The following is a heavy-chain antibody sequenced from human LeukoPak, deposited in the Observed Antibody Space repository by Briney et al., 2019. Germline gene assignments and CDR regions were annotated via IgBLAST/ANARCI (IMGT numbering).Heavy chain of an antibody. J-gene: IGHJ3*01. Sequence: ASVKVSCKASGYPFTSYLIHWVRQAPGQRLEWMGWVNPANGNTKYSQRFQGRVTPTRDTSATTAYMELSSLRSEDTAVYYCARFHSSYYYDHNGRWGQGTMVTVSS. CDR2: VNPANGNT. V-gene: IGHV1-3*01. CDR1: GYPFTSYL. D-gene: IGHD3-22*01. CDR3: ARFHSSYYYDHNGR.